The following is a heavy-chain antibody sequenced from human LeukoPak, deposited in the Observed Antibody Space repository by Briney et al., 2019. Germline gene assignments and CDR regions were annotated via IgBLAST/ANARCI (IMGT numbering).Heavy chain of an antibody. CDR3: ARAPRDSNGYYMGSFDS. CDR2: IYHSGYT. Sequence: SETLSLTCSVSGYSISSDCYWAWIRQPPGQGLEWIGGIYHSGYTYYYPSLKSRVTLSVDTSKNQFSLRLSSVTAADTAVYYCARAPRDSNGYYMGSFDSWGQGTLVIVSS. J-gene: IGHJ4*02. CDR1: GYSISSDCY. V-gene: IGHV4-38-2*02. D-gene: IGHD3-22*01.